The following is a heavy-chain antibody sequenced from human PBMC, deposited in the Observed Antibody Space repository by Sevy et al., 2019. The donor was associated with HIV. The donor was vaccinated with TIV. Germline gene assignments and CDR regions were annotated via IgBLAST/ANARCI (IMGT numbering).Heavy chain of an antibody. CDR2: ISSSSSYI. Sequence: GGSLRLSCAASGFTFSSYSMNWVRQAPGKGLEWVSSISSSSSYIYYADSVKGRFTISRDNAKNSLYLQMNSLGAEDTAVYYCARVVAYCSSTSCYTTYYFDYWGQGTLVTVSS. V-gene: IGHV3-21*01. J-gene: IGHJ4*02. CDR3: ARVVAYCSSTSCYTTYYFDY. CDR1: GFTFSSYS. D-gene: IGHD2-2*02.